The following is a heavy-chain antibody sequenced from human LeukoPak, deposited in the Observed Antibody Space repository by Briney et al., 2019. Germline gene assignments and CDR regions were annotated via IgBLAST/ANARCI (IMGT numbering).Heavy chain of an antibody. V-gene: IGHV1-3*01. CDR1: GYTFTSYA. J-gene: IGHJ5*02. Sequence: ASVKVSCKASGYTFTSYAMHWVRQAPGQRLGWMGWINAGNGNTKYSQKFQGRVTITADESTSTAYMELSSLRSEDTAVYYCARDQLDGGCWFDPWGQGTLVTVSS. D-gene: IGHD2-2*01. CDR3: ARDQLDGGCWFDP. CDR2: INAGNGNT.